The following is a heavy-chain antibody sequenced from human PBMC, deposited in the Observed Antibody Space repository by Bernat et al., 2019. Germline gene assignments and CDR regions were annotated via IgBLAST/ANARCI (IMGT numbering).Heavy chain of an antibody. Sequence: EVQLVESGGGLVKPGGSLRLSCAASGFTFSYAWMSWVRQAPGKGLEWVGRIKSKTDGGTIDYAAPAKGRFTISRDDSKTTVYLQMNSLKTEDTAVLYLSKKRWGYYGSGSQNEDVWGQGTTVTVSS. CDR3: SKKRWGYYGSGSQNEDV. CDR2: IKSKTDGGTI. CDR1: GFTFSYAW. J-gene: IGHJ6*02. V-gene: IGHV3-15*01. D-gene: IGHD3-10*01.